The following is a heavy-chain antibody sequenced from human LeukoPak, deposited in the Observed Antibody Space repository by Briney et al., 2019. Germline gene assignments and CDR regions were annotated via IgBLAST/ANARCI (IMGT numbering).Heavy chain of an antibody. CDR2: VSNDGRSK. V-gene: IGHV3-30*04. CDR3: ARADSGSYYNYYLDY. CDR1: GFTFSSYA. D-gene: IGHD1-26*01. J-gene: IGHJ4*02. Sequence: GGSLRLSCAASGFTFSSYAMHWVRQAPGKGLAWVAVVSNDGRSKYYADSVKGRFTISRDNSENTLHLQMNSLRPEDTAVYYCARADSGSYYNYYLDYWGQGTLVTVSS.